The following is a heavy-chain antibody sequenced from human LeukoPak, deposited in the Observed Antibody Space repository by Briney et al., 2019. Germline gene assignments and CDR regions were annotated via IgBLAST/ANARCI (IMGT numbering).Heavy chain of an antibody. CDR1: GFTFSSYS. V-gene: IGHV3-21*01. CDR2: ISSSSSYI. Sequence: GGSLRLSCAAPGFTFSSYSMNWVRQAPGKGLEWVSSISSSSSYIYYADSVKGRFTISRDNAKNSLYLQMNSLRAEDTAVYYCARYRGYSYGLPMYYFDYWGQGTLVTVSS. J-gene: IGHJ4*02. CDR3: ARYRGYSYGLPMYYFDY. D-gene: IGHD5-18*01.